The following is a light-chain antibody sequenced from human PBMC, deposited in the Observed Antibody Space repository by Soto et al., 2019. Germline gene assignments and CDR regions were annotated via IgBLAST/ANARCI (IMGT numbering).Light chain of an antibody. CDR1: QSVSTS. CDR2: GAS. Sequence: EMLMKQSPATLSVSPGESATLSFRASQSVSTSLAWYQQKPGQAPRLLIYGASTRATGIPARFSGSGSGTEFTLTISSLQSEDFAVYYCKQYHQWPPITFGQGTRLEIK. J-gene: IGKJ5*01. CDR3: KQYHQWPPIT. V-gene: IGKV3-15*01.